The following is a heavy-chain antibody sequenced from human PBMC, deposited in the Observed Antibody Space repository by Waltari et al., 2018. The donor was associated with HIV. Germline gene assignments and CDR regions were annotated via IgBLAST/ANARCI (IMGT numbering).Heavy chain of an antibody. J-gene: IGHJ4*02. CDR1: GFTFSSYD. D-gene: IGHD4-17*01. CDR3: ARDRHYGEYDY. Sequence: EVQVVESGGGLVQPGGSLRLSCAASGFTFSSYDMHWVRQATGKGLECVSTVDTAGDTYYPDSVKGRFTISRENAKNSLYLQMNSLRAEDTAVYYCARDRHYGEYDYWGQGTLVTVSS. V-gene: IGHV3-13*01. CDR2: VDTAGDT.